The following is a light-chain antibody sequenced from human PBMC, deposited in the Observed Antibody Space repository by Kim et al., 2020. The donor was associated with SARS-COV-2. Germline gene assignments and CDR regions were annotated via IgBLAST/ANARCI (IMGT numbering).Light chain of an antibody. Sequence: ASVNMTCTLSRGHSSYAIAWHQQQAEKGPRYLMKLNSDGSHSKGDGIPDRFSGSSSGAERYLTISSLQSEDEADYYCQTWGTGIGVFGGGTQLTVL. CDR1: RGHSSYA. J-gene: IGLJ3*02. CDR2: LNSDGSH. CDR3: QTWGTGIGV. V-gene: IGLV4-69*01.